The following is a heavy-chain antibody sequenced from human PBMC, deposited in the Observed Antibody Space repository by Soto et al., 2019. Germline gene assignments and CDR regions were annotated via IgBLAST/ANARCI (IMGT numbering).Heavy chain of an antibody. CDR2: INAGNGNT. V-gene: IGHV1-3*01. J-gene: IGHJ6*02. CDR1: GYTFTTYA. Sequence: ASVKVSCKASGYTFTTYAMHWVRQAPGQRLEWMGWINAGNGNTKYSQNFQGRVTITRDTSASTAYMELSSLRSEDTAVYYCATHESSGAVHNFYYYYGMDVWGQGTTVTVSS. CDR3: ATHESSGAVHNFYYYYGMDV. D-gene: IGHD1-20*01.